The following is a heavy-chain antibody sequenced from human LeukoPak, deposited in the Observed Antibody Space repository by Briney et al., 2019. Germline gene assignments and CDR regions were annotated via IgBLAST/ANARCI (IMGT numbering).Heavy chain of an antibody. J-gene: IGHJ4*02. Sequence: PGGSLRLSCAASGFTFSSYSMNWVRQSPGKGLEWVSVISGSGGNTYHTDSVKGRFTISRDNSRNTLYLQMNSLRAEDTAVYYCAKPHFDYWGQGALVTVSS. V-gene: IGHV3-23*01. CDR1: GFTFSSYS. CDR3: AKPHFDY. CDR2: ISGSGGNT.